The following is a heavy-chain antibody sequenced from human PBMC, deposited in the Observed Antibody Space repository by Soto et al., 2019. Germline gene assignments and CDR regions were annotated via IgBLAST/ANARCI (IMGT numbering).Heavy chain of an antibody. CDR2: ISYDGSNK. Sequence: PGGSLRLSCAASGFTFSSYAMHWVRQAPGKGLEWVAVISYDGSNKYYADSVKGRFTISRDNSKNTLYLQMNSLRAEDTAVYYCARDRFMTYQSGDFDYWGQGTLVTVSS. CDR3: ARDRFMTYQSGDFDY. V-gene: IGHV3-30-3*01. CDR1: GFTFSSYA. D-gene: IGHD2-2*01. J-gene: IGHJ4*02.